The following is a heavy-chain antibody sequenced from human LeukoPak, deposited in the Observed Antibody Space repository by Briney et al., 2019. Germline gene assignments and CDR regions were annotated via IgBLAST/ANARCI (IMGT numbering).Heavy chain of an antibody. D-gene: IGHD3-10*01. CDR2: IYYSGNT. CDR3: ARGRGEGRGIAMVRGVRAPSYNWFDP. CDR1: GGSISSSSYY. J-gene: IGHJ5*02. Sequence: SETPSLTCTVSGGSISSSSYYWGWIRQPPGKGLEWIGSIYYSGNTYYNPSLKSRVSISVDTSKNQFSLKLSSVTAADTAVYYCARGRGEGRGIAMVRGVRAPSYNWFDPWGHGTQVTVSS. V-gene: IGHV4-39*07.